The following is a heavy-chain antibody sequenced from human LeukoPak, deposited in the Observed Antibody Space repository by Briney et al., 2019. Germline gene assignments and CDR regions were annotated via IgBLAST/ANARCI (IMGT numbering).Heavy chain of an antibody. Sequence: ASVKVSCKASGYTFTGYYMHWVRQAPGQGLEWMGWINPNSGGTNYAQKFQGRVTMTRDTSISTAYMELSRLRSDDTAVYYCARDPYYYDSSGYEPHLDYWGQGTLVTVSS. D-gene: IGHD3-22*01. V-gene: IGHV1-2*02. CDR1: GYTFTGYY. CDR3: ARDPYYYDSSGYEPHLDY. CDR2: INPNSGGT. J-gene: IGHJ4*02.